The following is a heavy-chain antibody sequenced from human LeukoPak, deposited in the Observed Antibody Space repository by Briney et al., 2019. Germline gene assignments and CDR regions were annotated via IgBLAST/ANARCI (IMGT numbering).Heavy chain of an antibody. J-gene: IGHJ4*02. D-gene: IGHD3-10*01. CDR2: INPSGGST. Sequence: GASVKVSCKASGYTFTSYYMHWVRHAPGQGLEWMGIINPSGGSTSYAQKFQGRVTMTRDPSTSPAYMEVSSLRCEDTAVYYCARDRDAGMVRAPYSGYYFDYWGQGTLVTVSS. CDR3: ARDRDAGMVRAPYSGYYFDY. CDR1: GYTFTSYY. V-gene: IGHV1-46*01.